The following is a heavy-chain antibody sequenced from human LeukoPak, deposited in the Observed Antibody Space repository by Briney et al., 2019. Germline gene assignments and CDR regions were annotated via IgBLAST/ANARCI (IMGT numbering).Heavy chain of an antibody. CDR3: ARDRYDYVWGSYRYTFDY. CDR1: RFTFSSYS. Sequence: GGSLRLSCAASRFTFSSYSMNWVRQAPGKGLEWVSYISSSSSTIYYADSVKGRFTISRDNAKNSLYLQMNSLRAEDTAVYYCARDRYDYVWGSYRYTFDYWGQGTLVTVSS. CDR2: ISSSSSTI. D-gene: IGHD3-16*02. J-gene: IGHJ4*02. V-gene: IGHV3-48*01.